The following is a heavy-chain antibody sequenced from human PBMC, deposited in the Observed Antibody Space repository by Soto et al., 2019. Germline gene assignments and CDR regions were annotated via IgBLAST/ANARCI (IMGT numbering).Heavy chain of an antibody. CDR1: GCSFDDYA. Sequence: EVQVVESGGGLVQPGRSLRLSCAASGCSFDDYAMHWVRQAPGKGLEWVSGISWNSGTIGYADSVKGRFTISRDNAKNSLYLQMNSLRAEDTALYYFAKSTGGTANGMGVWGQGTTVTVSS. CDR2: ISWNSGTI. V-gene: IGHV3-9*01. CDR3: AKSTGGTANGMGV. D-gene: IGHD2-8*02. J-gene: IGHJ6*02.